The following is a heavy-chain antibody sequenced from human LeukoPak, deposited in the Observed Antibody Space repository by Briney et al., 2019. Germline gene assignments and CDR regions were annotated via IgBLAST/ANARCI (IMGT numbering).Heavy chain of an antibody. V-gene: IGHV3-48*03. D-gene: IGHD2-15*01. CDR1: GFTFSSYE. CDR3: ASCSGGSCYSGVHAFDI. CDR2: ISSSGSSI. J-gene: IGHJ3*02. Sequence: GGSLRLSCAASGFTFSSYEMNWVRQAPGKGLEWVSYISSSGSSIDYADSVKGRFTISRDNAKNTLYLQMNSLRAEDTAVYYCASCSGGSCYSGVHAFDIWGQGTMVTVSS.